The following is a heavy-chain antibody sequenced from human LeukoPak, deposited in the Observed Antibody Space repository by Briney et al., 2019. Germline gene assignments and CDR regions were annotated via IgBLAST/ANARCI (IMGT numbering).Heavy chain of an antibody. CDR2: IWNDGSNK. CDR1: GFTFSNYG. V-gene: IGHV3-33*06. J-gene: IGHJ4*02. D-gene: IGHD5-24*01. Sequence: PGGPLRLSCAACGFTFSNYGMHWVRQAPGKGLEWVAVIWNDGSNKYSADSVKGRFTISRDNFKNTLFLQMNSLRAEDTAVYYCAKDREMATMSEYYFDYWGQGTLVTVSS. CDR3: AKDREMATMSEYYFDY.